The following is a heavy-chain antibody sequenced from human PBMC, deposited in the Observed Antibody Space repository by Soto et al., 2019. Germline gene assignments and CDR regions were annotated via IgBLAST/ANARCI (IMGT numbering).Heavy chain of an antibody. V-gene: IGHV4-31*03. CDR1: GGSISSGGYY. D-gene: IGHD3-22*01. CDR3: ARGYYDSSGFPDAFDI. CDR2: IYYSGST. Sequence: QVQLQESGPGLVKPSQTQSLTCTVSGGSISSGGYYWSWIRQHPGKGLEWIGYIYYSGSTYYNPSLKSRVTISVDTSKNQFSLKLSSVTAADTAVYYCARGYYDSSGFPDAFDIWGQGTMVTVSS. J-gene: IGHJ3*02.